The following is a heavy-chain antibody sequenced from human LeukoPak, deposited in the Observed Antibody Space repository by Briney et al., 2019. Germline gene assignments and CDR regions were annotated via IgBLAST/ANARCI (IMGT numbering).Heavy chain of an antibody. CDR2: IKQEGSEK. V-gene: IGHV3-7*01. J-gene: IGHJ4*02. CDR1: GFTFSSFW. CDR3: ARGFELDY. Sequence: GSLRLSCAASGFTFSSFWMSWVRQAPGKGLEWVANIKQEGSEKYYVGSVKGRFTISRDDARNSLYLQMNSLRAEDTAVYFCARGFELDYWGQGTLVTVSS.